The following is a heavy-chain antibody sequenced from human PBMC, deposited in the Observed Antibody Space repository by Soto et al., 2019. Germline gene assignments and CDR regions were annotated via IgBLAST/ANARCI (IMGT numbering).Heavy chain of an antibody. D-gene: IGHD2-2*01. CDR2: ISGSGGST. V-gene: IGHV3-23*01. CDR3: AADQSVIGYCSSTSCPDY. Sequence: GGSLRLSCAASGFTFSSYAMSWVRQAPGKGLEWVSAISGSGGSTYYADSVKGRFTISRDNSKNTLYLQMNSLRAEDTAVYYCAADQSVIGYCSSTSCPDYWGQGTLVTVSS. CDR1: GFTFSSYA. J-gene: IGHJ4*02.